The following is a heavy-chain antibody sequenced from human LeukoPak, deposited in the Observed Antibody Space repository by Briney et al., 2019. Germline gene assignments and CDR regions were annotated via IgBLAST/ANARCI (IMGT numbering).Heavy chain of an antibody. CDR2: IYYSGST. D-gene: IGHD2-15*01. J-gene: IGHJ4*02. CDR3: ARYYCSAANCPGIDY. Sequence: SQTLSLTCTVSGGSISSGDYYWTWIRQPPGKGLEWIGYIYYSGSTYYNPSLKSRLTISLDTSKNQFSLRLSSVTAADTAVYYCARYYCSAANCPGIDYWGQGTLVTVSS. CDR1: GGSISSGDYY. V-gene: IGHV4-30-4*01.